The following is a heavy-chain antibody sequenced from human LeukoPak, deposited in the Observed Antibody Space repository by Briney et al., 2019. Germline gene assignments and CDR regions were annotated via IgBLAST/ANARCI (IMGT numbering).Heavy chain of an antibody. V-gene: IGHV4-4*07. CDR3: ARDRGDYDFWKGSVHFDY. CDR2: IYTSGST. J-gene: IGHJ4*02. D-gene: IGHD3-3*01. CDR1: GGSISSYY. Sequence: PSETLSLTCSVYGGSISSYYWSWIRQPAGKGLEWIGRIYTSGSTNYNPSLKSRVTMSVDTSKNQFSLKLSSVTAADTAVYYCARDRGDYDFWKGSVHFDYWGQGTLVTVSS.